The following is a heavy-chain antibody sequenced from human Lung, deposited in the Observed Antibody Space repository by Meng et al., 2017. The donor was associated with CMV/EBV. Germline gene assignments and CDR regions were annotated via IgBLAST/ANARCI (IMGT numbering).Heavy chain of an antibody. CDR1: GFTFSNDW. Sequence: EVELVEAGGGLVQPGGSLSLSCSSSGFTFSNDWMTWVRQVPGKAPVWVSRIDSQESSMTYADSVKGRFTVSRDNGKNTLYLQMNSLRIEDTAVYYCVREGGQWFYWGQGTLVTVSS. CDR2: IDSQESSM. V-gene: IGHV3-74*03. D-gene: IGHD3-22*01. CDR3: VREGGQWFY. J-gene: IGHJ4*02.